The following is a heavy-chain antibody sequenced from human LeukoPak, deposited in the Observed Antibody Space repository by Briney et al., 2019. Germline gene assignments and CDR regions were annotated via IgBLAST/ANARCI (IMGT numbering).Heavy chain of an antibody. J-gene: IGHJ5*02. CDR1: GYTFTSYD. D-gene: IGHD1-26*01. CDR2: INPTGGST. CDR3: ARDNSVGDNAWWFDP. Sequence: ASVKVSCKASGYTFTSYDINWVRQATGQGLEWMGLINPTGGSTGYAQKFQGRVTMTRDMSTSTDYMELSSLRSEDTAIYYCARDNSVGDNAWWFDPWGQGTLVTVFS. V-gene: IGHV1-46*01.